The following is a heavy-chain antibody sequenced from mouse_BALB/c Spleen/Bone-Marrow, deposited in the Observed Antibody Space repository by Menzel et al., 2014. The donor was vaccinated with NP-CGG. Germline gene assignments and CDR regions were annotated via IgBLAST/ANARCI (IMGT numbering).Heavy chain of an antibody. CDR3: TRDAMDY. CDR1: GFTFSSYT. V-gene: IGHV5-6-4*01. J-gene: IGHJ4*01. Sequence: DVKLVESGGGLVKPGGSLKLSCAASGFTFSSYTMSWVRQTLEKRLEWVATISSGGSYTYYPDSVKGRLTISRDNAKNTVYLQMSSLKSEDTAMYYCTRDAMDYWGQGTSVTVSS. CDR2: ISSGGSYT.